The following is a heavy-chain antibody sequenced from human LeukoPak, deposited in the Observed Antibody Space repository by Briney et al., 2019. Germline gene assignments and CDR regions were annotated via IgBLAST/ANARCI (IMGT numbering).Heavy chain of an antibody. Sequence: GSLRLSCAASGFTFSSYEINWVRQALGKGLEWISYISNSGSTIYYADSVKGRFIISRDNAKNSLYLQMNSLRAEDTAVYYCARGYSSDWYEGDYFDNWGQGTLVTVSS. V-gene: IGHV3-48*03. CDR3: ARGYSSDWYEGDYFDN. CDR2: ISNSGSTI. D-gene: IGHD6-19*01. J-gene: IGHJ4*02. CDR1: GFTFSSYE.